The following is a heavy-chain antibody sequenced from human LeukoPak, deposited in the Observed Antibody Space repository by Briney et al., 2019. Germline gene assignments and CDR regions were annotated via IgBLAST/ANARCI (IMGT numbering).Heavy chain of an antibody. Sequence: PSETLSLTCAVYGGSFSGYYWSWIRQPPGKGLEWIGEINHSGSTNYNPSLKSRVTISVDTSKNQFSLKLSSVTAADTAVYYCARLAYCGGDCYRDAFDIWGQGTMVTVSS. CDR2: INHSGST. V-gene: IGHV4-34*01. D-gene: IGHD2-21*02. CDR1: GGSFSGYY. CDR3: ARLAYCGGDCYRDAFDI. J-gene: IGHJ3*02.